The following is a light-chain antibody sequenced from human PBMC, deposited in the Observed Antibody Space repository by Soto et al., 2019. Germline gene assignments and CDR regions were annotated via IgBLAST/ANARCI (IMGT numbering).Light chain of an antibody. CDR2: AAS. V-gene: IGKV1-9*01. CDR3: QQLNSYLT. J-gene: IGKJ5*01. CDR1: QGISGY. Sequence: DIQLTQSPSFLSSSVGDRVPITCRASQGISGYLAWYQQKPGKAPKLLIYAASTLQSGVPSRFSGSGSGTEFTLTISSLQPEDFATYYCQQLNSYLTFGQGTRLAI.